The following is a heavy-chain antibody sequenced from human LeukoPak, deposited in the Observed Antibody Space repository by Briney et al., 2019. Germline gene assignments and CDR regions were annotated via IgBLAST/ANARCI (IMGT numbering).Heavy chain of an antibody. D-gene: IGHD1-1*01. CDR2: ISGSGRST. Sequence: GGSLRLSCAASGFTFSNYTMSWVRQAPGKGLEWVSFISGSGRSTYYADSVKGRFTFSRDNPKNTLYLQMNSLRAEDTAVYYCAKVSTGTTPVAFDIWGQETMVTVSS. V-gene: IGHV3-23*01. J-gene: IGHJ3*02. CDR1: GFTFSNYT. CDR3: AKVSTGTTPVAFDI.